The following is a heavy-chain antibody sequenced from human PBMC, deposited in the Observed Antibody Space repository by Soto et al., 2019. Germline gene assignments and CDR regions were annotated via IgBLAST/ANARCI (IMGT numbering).Heavy chain of an antibody. CDR3: AKERGYCSSEKCYYYGMDV. CDR2: LSFDGRDK. D-gene: IGHD2-2*01. CDR1: GFSFSSYG. J-gene: IGHJ6*02. V-gene: IGHV3-30*18. Sequence: VQLVESGGGVVQPERSLRLSCTASGFSFSSYGMHWVRQAPGKGLEWVAVLSFDGRDKYYADSVKGRFTISRDNSKSTLYLEMNSLRAEDMALYFCAKERGYCSSEKCYYYGMDVWGQGTTVIVSS.